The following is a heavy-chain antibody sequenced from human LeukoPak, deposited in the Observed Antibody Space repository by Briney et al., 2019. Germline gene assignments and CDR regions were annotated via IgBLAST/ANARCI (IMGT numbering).Heavy chain of an antibody. D-gene: IGHD3-9*01. Sequence: KPSETLSLTCAVYGGSFSGYYWSWIRQPPGKGLXXIGEINHSGSTNYNPSLKSRVTISVDTSKNQFSLKLSSVTAADTAVYYCARGNILTGYNFDYWGQGTLVTVSS. J-gene: IGHJ4*02. CDR2: INHSGST. CDR1: GGSFSGYY. CDR3: ARGNILTGYNFDY. V-gene: IGHV4-34*01.